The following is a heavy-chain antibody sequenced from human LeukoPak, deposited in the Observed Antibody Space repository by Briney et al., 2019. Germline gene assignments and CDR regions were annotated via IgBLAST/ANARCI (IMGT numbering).Heavy chain of an antibody. J-gene: IGHJ4*02. D-gene: IGHD6-13*01. CDR2: ISSSGSTI. Sequence: AGGSLRLSCAASGFTFSYYGMHWVRQAPGKGLEWVSYISSSGSTIYYADSVKGRFTISRDNAKNSLYLHMHSLRAEDTAVYYCARDSQAVGTDFDYWGQGTLVTVSS. CDR3: ARDSQAVGTDFDY. CDR1: GFTFSYYG. V-gene: IGHV3-48*01.